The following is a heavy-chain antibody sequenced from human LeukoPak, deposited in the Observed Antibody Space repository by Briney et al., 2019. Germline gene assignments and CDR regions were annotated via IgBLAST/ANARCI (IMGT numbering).Heavy chain of an antibody. V-gene: IGHV4-59*01. CDR2: IYYSGST. D-gene: IGHD5-18*01. CDR1: GGSISSYY. Sequence: ASETLSLTCTVSGGSISSYYWSWIRQPPGKGLEWIGYIYYSGSTNYNPSLKSRVTISVDTFKNQFSLKLSSVTAADTAVYYCARGSRYSYGYLALYYYYMDVWGKGTTVTVSS. CDR3: ARGSRYSYGYLALYYYYMDV. J-gene: IGHJ6*03.